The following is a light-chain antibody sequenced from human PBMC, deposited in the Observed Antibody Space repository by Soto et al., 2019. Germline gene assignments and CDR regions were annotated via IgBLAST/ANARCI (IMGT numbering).Light chain of an antibody. CDR1: SSDVGGYNY. CDR2: DVS. J-gene: IGLJ2*01. V-gene: IGLV2-14*01. Sequence: QSALTQPASVSGSPGQSITISCTGTSSDVGGYNYVSWYQQHPGKAPKLMIYDVSNRPSGVSNRFSGSKSGNTASLTISGLQAEDEADYYCSSYTSGSTPLFGGGTQLTVL. CDR3: SSYTSGSTPL.